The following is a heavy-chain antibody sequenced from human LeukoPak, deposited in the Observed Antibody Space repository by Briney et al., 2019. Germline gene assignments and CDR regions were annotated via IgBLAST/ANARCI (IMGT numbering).Heavy chain of an antibody. D-gene: IGHD6-19*01. CDR1: GGFLNTGSYY. CDR2: IHHSGSA. V-gene: IGHV4-39*07. Sequence: PSETLSLTCNVSGGFLNTGSYYWGWVRQPPGKGLEYIGSIHHSGSAFYNPSLTSPVTISIDTSNNQFFLEVNSVTAADTAIYYCARDVYSSGSYFALDIWGQGTVVTVSS. CDR3: ARDVYSSGSYFALDI. J-gene: IGHJ3*02.